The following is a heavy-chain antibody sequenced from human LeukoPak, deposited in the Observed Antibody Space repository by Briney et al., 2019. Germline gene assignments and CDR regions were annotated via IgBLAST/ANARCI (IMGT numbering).Heavy chain of an antibody. V-gene: IGHV4-61*08. CDR3: ARGRFGASFDY. CDR2: IYYSGST. CDR1: DGSISSNGYY. Sequence: TSSETLSLTCTVSDGSISSNGYYWSWIRQPPGKGLEWIGYIYYSGSTNYNPSLKSRVTISVDTSKNQFSLKLSSVTAADTAVYYCARGRFGASFDYWGQGTLVTVSS. J-gene: IGHJ4*02. D-gene: IGHD3-10*01.